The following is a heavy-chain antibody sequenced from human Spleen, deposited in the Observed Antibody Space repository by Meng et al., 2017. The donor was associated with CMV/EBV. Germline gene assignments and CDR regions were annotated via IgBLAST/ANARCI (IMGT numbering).Heavy chain of an antibody. Sequence: TFTGYYMHWVRQAPGQGLEWMGWINPNSGGTNYAQKFQGRVTMTRDTSINTAYMELSRLRSDDTAVYYCASQIVVVPAAIGGDLDYWGQGTLVTVSS. V-gene: IGHV1-2*02. J-gene: IGHJ4*02. D-gene: IGHD2-2*02. CDR1: TFTGYY. CDR2: INPNSGGT. CDR3: ASQIVVVPAAIGGDLDY.